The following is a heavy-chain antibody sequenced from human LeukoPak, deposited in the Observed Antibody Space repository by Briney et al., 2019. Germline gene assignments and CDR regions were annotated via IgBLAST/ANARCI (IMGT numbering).Heavy chain of an antibody. CDR2: IYYSGST. Sequence: SETLSLTCTVSGGSISSNYWSWVRQPPGKGLEWIGYIYYSGSTNYNPSLKSRVTISVDTSKNQFSLKLSSVTAADTAVYYCARVAYGSGSYFFDYWGQGTLVTVSS. J-gene: IGHJ4*02. CDR3: ARVAYGSGSYFFDY. V-gene: IGHV4-59*08. CDR1: GGSISSNY. D-gene: IGHD3-10*01.